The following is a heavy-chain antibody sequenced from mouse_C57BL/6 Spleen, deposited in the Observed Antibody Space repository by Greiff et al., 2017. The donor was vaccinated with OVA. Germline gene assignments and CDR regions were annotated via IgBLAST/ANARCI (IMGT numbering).Heavy chain of an antibody. CDR3: ARSHYDYEDYAMDY. Sequence: EVKLVESGGGLVQPGGSLSLSCAASGFTFTDYYMSWVRQPPGKALEWLGFIRNKANGYTTEYSASVKGRFTISRDNSQSILYLQMNALRAEDSATYYCARSHYDYEDYAMDYWGQGTSVTVSS. CDR1: GFTFTDYY. D-gene: IGHD2-4*01. CDR2: IRNKANGYTT. V-gene: IGHV7-3*01. J-gene: IGHJ4*01.